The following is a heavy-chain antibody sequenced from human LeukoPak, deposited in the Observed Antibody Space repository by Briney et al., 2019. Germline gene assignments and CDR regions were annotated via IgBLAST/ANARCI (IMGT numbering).Heavy chain of an antibody. CDR2: IKQDGSEK. D-gene: IGHD6-13*01. Sequence: PGGSLRLSCAASGFTFSSYWMSWVRQAPGKGLEWVANIKQDGSEKYYVDSVKGRFTISRDNAKNSLYLQMNSLRAEDTAVYYCAGTPQGIAAAWNYYFDYWGQGTLVTVSS. CDR1: GFTFSSYW. CDR3: AGTPQGIAAAWNYYFDY. V-gene: IGHV3-7*01. J-gene: IGHJ4*02.